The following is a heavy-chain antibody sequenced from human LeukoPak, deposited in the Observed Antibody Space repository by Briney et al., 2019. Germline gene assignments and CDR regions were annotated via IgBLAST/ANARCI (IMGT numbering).Heavy chain of an antibody. CDR1: GFTFGSYA. V-gene: IGHV3-23*01. CDR3: TRVRGYDFDF. J-gene: IGHJ4*02. CDR2: ISGSGGST. Sequence: GGSLRLSCAASGFTFGSYAMSWVRQAPGKGLEWVSAISGSGGSTYYADSVKGRFTISRDNAKNTLYLQMNSLRAEDTAVYYCTRVRGYDFDFWGQGTLVTVSS. D-gene: IGHD5-12*01.